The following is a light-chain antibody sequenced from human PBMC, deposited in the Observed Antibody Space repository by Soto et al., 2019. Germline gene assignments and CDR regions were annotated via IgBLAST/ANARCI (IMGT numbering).Light chain of an antibody. Sequence: IQMTHSPSNPSASEGDRVTITCRASQSISSWLAWYQQKPGKAPKXLIYDASSLESGVPSRFRGTGSGTELTINIGRLQPDDGETYDGQQYKGYVWTFDQGTKV. J-gene: IGKJ1*01. V-gene: IGKV1-5*01. CDR1: QSISSW. CDR2: DAS. CDR3: QQYKGYVWT.